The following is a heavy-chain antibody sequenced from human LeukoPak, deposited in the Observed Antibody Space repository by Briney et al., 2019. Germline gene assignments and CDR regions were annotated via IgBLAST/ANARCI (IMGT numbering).Heavy chain of an antibody. D-gene: IGHD6-19*01. Sequence: SETLSLTCAVYGGSFSGYYWSWIRQPPGKGLEWIGEINHSGSTNYNPSLKSRVTISVDTSKNQFSLKVSSVTAEDTAVYYCAREVAGSDYWGQGTLVTVSS. CDR3: AREVAGSDY. J-gene: IGHJ4*02. CDR2: INHSGST. V-gene: IGHV4-34*01. CDR1: GGSFSGYY.